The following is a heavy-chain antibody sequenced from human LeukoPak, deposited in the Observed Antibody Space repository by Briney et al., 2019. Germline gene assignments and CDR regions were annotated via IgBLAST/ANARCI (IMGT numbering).Heavy chain of an antibody. Sequence: GGSLRLSCVASGFTFSSYAMSWVRQAPGKGLEWVSAISGSGGSTYYADSVKGRFTISRDNSKNTLYLQMNSLRAEDTAVYYCAKDRVSDYYDSSGYYDYWGQGTLVTVSS. J-gene: IGHJ4*02. CDR3: AKDRVSDYYDSSGYYDY. CDR1: GFTFSSYA. V-gene: IGHV3-23*01. CDR2: ISGSGGST. D-gene: IGHD3-22*01.